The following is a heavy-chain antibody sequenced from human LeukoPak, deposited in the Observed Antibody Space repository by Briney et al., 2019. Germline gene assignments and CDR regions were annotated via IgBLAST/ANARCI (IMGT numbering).Heavy chain of an antibody. V-gene: IGHV4-59*01. CDR3: ARVRSSWYPFDY. CDR1: GGPISSYY. Sequence: PSETLSLTCTVSGGPISSYYWSWIRQPPGKGLEWIGYIYYSGSTNYNPSLKSRVTISVDTSKNQFSLKLSSVTAADTAVYYCARVRSSWYPFDYWGQGTLVTVSS. CDR2: IYYSGST. J-gene: IGHJ4*02. D-gene: IGHD6-13*01.